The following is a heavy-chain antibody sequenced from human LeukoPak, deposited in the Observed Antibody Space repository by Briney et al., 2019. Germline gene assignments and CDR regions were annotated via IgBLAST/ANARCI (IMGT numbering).Heavy chain of an antibody. Sequence: GGPLRLSCAASGFPFSSYSMNWVRHAPGKGREGVSSISSSSSYIYYADSVKGRFTISRDNAKNSLYLQMNSLRAEDTAVYYCARTGDTMIVVGGGFDYWGQGTLVTVSS. D-gene: IGHD3-22*01. CDR1: GFPFSSYS. V-gene: IGHV3-21*01. CDR3: ARTGDTMIVVGGGFDY. CDR2: ISSSSSYI. J-gene: IGHJ4*02.